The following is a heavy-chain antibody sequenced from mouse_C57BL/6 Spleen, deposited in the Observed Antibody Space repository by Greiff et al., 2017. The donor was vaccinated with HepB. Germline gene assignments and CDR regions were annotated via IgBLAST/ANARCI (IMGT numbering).Heavy chain of an antibody. Sequence: QVTLKESGPGILQPSQTLSLTCSFSGFSLSTFGMGVGWIRQPSGMGLVWLAHIWWDDDKYYNPALKSRLTISKDTSNNQVFLKIANVDTADTATYYCTRIHYSNYYFDYWGQGTTLTVSS. CDR2: IWWDDDK. V-gene: IGHV8-8*01. CDR1: GFSLSTFGMG. D-gene: IGHD2-5*01. CDR3: TRIHYSNYYFDY. J-gene: IGHJ2*01.